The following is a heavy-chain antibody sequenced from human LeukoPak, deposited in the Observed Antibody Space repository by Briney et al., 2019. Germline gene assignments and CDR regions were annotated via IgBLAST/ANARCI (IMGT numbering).Heavy chain of an antibody. CDR3: ARDWGDDILTGYYLPDYYYGMDV. V-gene: IGHV1-18*01. CDR2: ISAYNGNT. D-gene: IGHD3-9*01. Sequence: ASVKVSCKASGYTFTSYGISWVRQAPGQGLEWMGWISAYNGNTNYAQELQGRVTMTTDTSTSTAYMELRSLRSDDTAVYYCARDWGDDILTGYYLPDYYYGMDVWGQGTTVTVSS. J-gene: IGHJ6*02. CDR1: GYTFTSYG.